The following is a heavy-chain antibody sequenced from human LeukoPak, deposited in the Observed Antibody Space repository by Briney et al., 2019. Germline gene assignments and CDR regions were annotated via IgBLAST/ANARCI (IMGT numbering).Heavy chain of an antibody. J-gene: IGHJ6*03. Sequence: GGSLRLSCAASGFTFSSYWMSWVRQAPGKGLEWVANIKQDGSEKYYVDSVKGRFTISRDNAKNSLYLQMNSLKTEDTAVYYCAREGKRITMVRGVITPRGYYYMDVWGKGTTVTVSS. D-gene: IGHD3-10*01. CDR3: AREGKRITMVRGVITPRGYYYMDV. CDR2: IKQDGSEK. CDR1: GFTFSSYW. V-gene: IGHV3-7*03.